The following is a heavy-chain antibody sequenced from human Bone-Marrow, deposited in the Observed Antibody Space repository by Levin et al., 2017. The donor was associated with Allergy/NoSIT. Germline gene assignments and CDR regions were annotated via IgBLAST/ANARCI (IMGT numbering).Heavy chain of an antibody. CDR2: INTDGSST. Sequence: GESLKISCAASGFTFNSFWMHWVRQAPGKGLVWVSRINTDGSSTTYADSVKGRFTISRDSAKNTVYLQMNSLRAEDTAVYYCARDGSGSSRGDYWGQGTLVTVSS. CDR3: ARDGSGSSRGDY. CDR1: GFTFNSFW. J-gene: IGHJ4*02. D-gene: IGHD6-13*01. V-gene: IGHV3-74*01.